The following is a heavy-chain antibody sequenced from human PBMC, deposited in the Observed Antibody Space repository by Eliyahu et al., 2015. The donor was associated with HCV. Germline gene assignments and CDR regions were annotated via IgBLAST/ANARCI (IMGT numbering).Heavy chain of an antibody. CDR2: IRSKANSYAT. D-gene: IGHD3-10*01. Sequence: EVQLVESGGGLVQPGGSLKLSCAASGFTFXGSAMHWVRQASGKGLEWVGRIRSKANSYATAYAASVKGRFTISRDDSKNTAYLQMNSLKTEDTAVYYCTYWFGEWGYWGQGTLVTVSS. CDR3: TYWFGEWGY. J-gene: IGHJ4*02. V-gene: IGHV3-73*02. CDR1: GFTFXGSA.